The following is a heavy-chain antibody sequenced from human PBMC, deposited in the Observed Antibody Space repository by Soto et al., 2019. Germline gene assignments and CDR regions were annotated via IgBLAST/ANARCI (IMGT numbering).Heavy chain of an antibody. J-gene: IGHJ6*03. CDR2: IYYSGST. CDR1: GGSISSSSYY. V-gene: IGHV4-39*01. CDR3: ARHPFSSSWYFFGYYTDV. Sequence: SETLSLTCTVSGGSISSSSYYWGWIRQPPGKGLEWIGSIYYSGSTYYNPSLKSRVTISVDTSKNQFSLKLSSVTAADTAVYYCARHPFSSSWYFFGYYTDVLGKATPVTV. D-gene: IGHD6-13*01.